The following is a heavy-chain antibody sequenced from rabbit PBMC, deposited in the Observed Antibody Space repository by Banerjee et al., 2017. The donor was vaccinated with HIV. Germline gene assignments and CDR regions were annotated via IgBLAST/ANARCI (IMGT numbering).Heavy chain of an antibody. J-gene: IGHJ3*01. D-gene: IGHD8-1*01. V-gene: IGHV1S45*01. CDR2: IYAGSSGST. CDR3: ARGYHGSSDYNSRLDL. CDR1: GFSFSGSYW. Sequence: QEQLEESGGDLVKPGASLTLTCTASGFSFSGSYWICWVRQAPGKGLEWIACIYAGSSGSTYYASWAKGRFSISKISSTTVTLQMTSLTAADTATYFCARGYHGSSDYNSRLDLWGPGTLVTVS.